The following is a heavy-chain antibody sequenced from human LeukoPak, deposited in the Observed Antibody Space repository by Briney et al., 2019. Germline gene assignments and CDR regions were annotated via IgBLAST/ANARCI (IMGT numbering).Heavy chain of an antibody. CDR1: GGSISSGGYY. Sequence: SQTLSLTCTVPGGSISSGGYYWSWIRQHPGKGLEWIGYISYSGSTYYNPSLKSRVTISVDTSKNQFSLKLSSVTAADTAVYYCASSPGIAAAGWPYMDVWGKGTTVTVSS. CDR2: ISYSGST. V-gene: IGHV4-31*03. CDR3: ASSPGIAAAGWPYMDV. D-gene: IGHD6-13*01. J-gene: IGHJ6*03.